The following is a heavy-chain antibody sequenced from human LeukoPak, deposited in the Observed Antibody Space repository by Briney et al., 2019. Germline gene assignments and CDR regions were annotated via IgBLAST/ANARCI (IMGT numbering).Heavy chain of an antibody. CDR1: GGSISSYY. J-gene: IGHJ6*03. CDR3: ARAAQRGRLYYYYYMDV. D-gene: IGHD3-10*01. CDR2: IYTSGST. Sequence: SETLSLTCTVSGGSISSYYWSWIRQPAGKGLEWIGRIYTSGSTNYNPSLKSRVTMSVDTSKNQFSLKLSSVTAADTAVYYCARAAQRGRLYYYYYMDVWGKGTTVTVSS. V-gene: IGHV4-4*07.